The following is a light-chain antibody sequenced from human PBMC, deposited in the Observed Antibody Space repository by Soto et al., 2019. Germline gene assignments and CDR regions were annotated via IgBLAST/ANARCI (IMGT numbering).Light chain of an antibody. Sequence: EIVLTQSPGTLSLSPGERATLSCRASQSVSSSYLAWYHQKPGQAPMLLIYGASSRATGIPDRFSGSGSGTDCTLTISRLEPEDCAVYYGHQDERSPLTFGGGTKVEIK. J-gene: IGKJ4*01. CDR1: QSVSSSY. CDR3: HQDERSPLT. V-gene: IGKV3-20*01. CDR2: GAS.